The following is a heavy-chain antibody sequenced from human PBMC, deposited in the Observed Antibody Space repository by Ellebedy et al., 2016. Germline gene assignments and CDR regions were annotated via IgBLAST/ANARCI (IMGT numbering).Heavy chain of an antibody. CDR2: IYGGGAS. CDR3: ATRRYGNSDI. D-gene: IGHD4-11*01. Sequence: GESLKISCAASGFSVSSNDMSWVRQAPGKGLELVSLIYGGGASYYADSVKGRFTISRDNSKNTLYLQMNSLRAEDTAVYYCATRRYGNSDIWGQGTTVTVSS. J-gene: IGHJ3*02. V-gene: IGHV3-53*01. CDR1: GFSVSSND.